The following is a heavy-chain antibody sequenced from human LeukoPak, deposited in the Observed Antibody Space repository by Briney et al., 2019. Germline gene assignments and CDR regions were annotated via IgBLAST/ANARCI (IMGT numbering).Heavy chain of an antibody. CDR3: ARDQEGFDY. V-gene: IGHV3-23*01. CDR2: ISNTGGNT. Sequence: GGSLRLSCAASGFTYTSYTMRWARQAPGKGLEWVAGISNTGGNTEYADSVKGRFTISRDNSKNTLSLQMNNLRVDDTAVYYCARDQEGFDYWGQGTLVTVSS. J-gene: IGHJ4*02. CDR1: GFTYTSYT.